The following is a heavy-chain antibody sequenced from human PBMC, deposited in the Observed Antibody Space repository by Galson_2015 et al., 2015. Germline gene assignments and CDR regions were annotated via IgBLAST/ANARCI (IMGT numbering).Heavy chain of an antibody. D-gene: IGHD4-23*01. CDR3: ARMALGGSNSGGLTEFAFDV. CDR1: GKSISSFY. CDR2: IYYTGRT. J-gene: IGHJ3*01. V-gene: IGHV4-59*01. Sequence: ETLSLTCAVSGKSISSFYWSWIRQSPGKGLEHIGYIYYTGRTNYNPSLKSRVSVSVDMSKNHFSLKLSSVTAADTAVYFCARMALGGSNSGGLTEFAFDVWGQGTMVTVSS.